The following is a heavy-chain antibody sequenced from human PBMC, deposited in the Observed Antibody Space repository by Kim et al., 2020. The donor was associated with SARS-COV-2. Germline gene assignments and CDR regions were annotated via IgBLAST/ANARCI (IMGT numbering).Heavy chain of an antibody. Sequence: GESLKISCKGSGYSFTSYWIGWVRQMPGKGLEWMGIIYPGDSDTRYSPSFQGQVTISADKSIRTAYLQWSSLKASDTAMYYCASGYCSGGSCYSGPEYFQHWGQGTLVTVSS. J-gene: IGHJ1*01. D-gene: IGHD2-15*01. CDR2: IYPGDSDT. CDR1: GYSFTSYW. CDR3: ASGYCSGGSCYSGPEYFQH. V-gene: IGHV5-51*01.